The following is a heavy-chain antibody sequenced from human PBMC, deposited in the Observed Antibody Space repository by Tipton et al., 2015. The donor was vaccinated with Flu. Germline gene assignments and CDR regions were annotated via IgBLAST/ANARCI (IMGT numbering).Heavy chain of an antibody. V-gene: IGHV4-30-2*01. J-gene: IGHJ5*02. CDR2: IYHSGST. Sequence: LRLSCAVSGGSISSGGYSWSWIRQPPGKGLEWIGYIYHSGSTYYNPSLKSRVTISVDRSKNQFSLKLSSVTAADTAVYYCAAYYYGSGSPHNWFDPWGQGTLVTVSS. D-gene: IGHD3-10*01. CDR1: GGSISSGGYS. CDR3: AAYYYGSGSPHNWFDP.